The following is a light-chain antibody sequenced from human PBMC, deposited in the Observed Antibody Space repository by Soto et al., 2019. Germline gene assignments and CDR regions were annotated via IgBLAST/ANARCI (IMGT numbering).Light chain of an antibody. CDR3: QQSYTSWWT. V-gene: IGKV4-1*01. CDR2: WAS. J-gene: IGKJ1*01. Sequence: DIVMTRSPDSLAVSLGERATFSCKSIQSVLNSVDNKNYLAWYQQKPGQPPKLLIYWASTRESGVPDRFSGSGSGTDFTLTISSLQPDDFATYYCQQSYTSWWTFGQGTKVDIK. CDR1: QSVLNSVDNKNY.